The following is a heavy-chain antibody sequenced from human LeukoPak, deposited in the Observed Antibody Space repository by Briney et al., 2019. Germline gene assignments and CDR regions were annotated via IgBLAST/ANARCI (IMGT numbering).Heavy chain of an antibody. CDR2: IGYDGTDK. Sequence: PGGSLRLSCAASVFTFRRYGMHWVREAPGTGLGWVAFIGYDGTDKESADSLQGRFTISRDITQNTVYLLMNSLRTEDTAVYYCAKDHTLRAGDRDAFDIWGQGTMVTVSS. D-gene: IGHD2-21*01. CDR1: VFTFRRYG. V-gene: IGHV3-30*02. J-gene: IGHJ3*02. CDR3: AKDHTLRAGDRDAFDI.